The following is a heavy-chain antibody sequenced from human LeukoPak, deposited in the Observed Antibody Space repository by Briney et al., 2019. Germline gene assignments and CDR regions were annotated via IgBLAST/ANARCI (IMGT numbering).Heavy chain of an antibody. CDR1: GGSISSGGYY. V-gene: IGHV4-31*03. D-gene: IGHD4-11*01. Sequence: TLSLTCTVSGGSISSGGYYWSWIRQHPGKGLEWIGYIYYSGSTYYNPSLKSRVTISVDTSKSQFSLKLSSVTAADTAVYYCAREVTTVFYGMDVWGQGTTVTVSS. CDR2: IYYSGST. CDR3: AREVTTVFYGMDV. J-gene: IGHJ6*02.